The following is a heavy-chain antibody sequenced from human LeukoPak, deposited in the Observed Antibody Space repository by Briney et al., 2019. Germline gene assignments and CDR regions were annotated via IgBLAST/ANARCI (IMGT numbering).Heavy chain of an antibody. J-gene: IGHJ5*02. CDR2: INPNSGGT. V-gene: IGHV1-2*02. Sequence: ASVKVSCKASGYTFTGYYMHWVRQAPGQGLEWMGWINPNSGGTNYAQKFQGRVTMTRDTSISTAYMELSRLRSEDTAVYYCARGGHDYVWGSYRYPNWFDPWGQGTLVTVSS. CDR3: ARGGHDYVWGSYRYPNWFDP. D-gene: IGHD3-16*02. CDR1: GYTFTGYY.